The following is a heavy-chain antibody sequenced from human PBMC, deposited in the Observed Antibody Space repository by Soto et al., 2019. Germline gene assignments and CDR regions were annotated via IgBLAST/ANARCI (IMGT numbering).Heavy chain of an antibody. V-gene: IGHV4-31*03. CDR1: GGSISSGDYY. CDR2: IHNSGTT. CDR3: ARGVTFGGVIAPRFDP. Sequence: NPSETLSLTCSVSGGSISSGDYYWSWIRQHPGKGLEWIGYIHNSGTTYYIPPLKSRVAMTVDTSKNQLSLKLTSVTAADTAVYYCARGVTFGGVIAPRFDPWGQGTPVTVSS. J-gene: IGHJ5*02. D-gene: IGHD3-16*02.